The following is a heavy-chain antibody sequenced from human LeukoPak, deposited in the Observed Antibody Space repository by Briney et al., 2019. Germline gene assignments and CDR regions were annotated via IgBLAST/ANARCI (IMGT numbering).Heavy chain of an antibody. CDR2: NYHSGST. CDR3: ARVVGSSWYCCDY. J-gene: IGHJ4*02. D-gene: IGHD6-13*01. Sequence: SETLSLTCAVSGYSISSGYYWGWIRQPPGKGLGWIGSNYHSGSTYYNPSLKSRVTISADTSKNQFSLKLSSVSAADTAVYYCARVVGSSWYCCDYWGQGTLVTVSS. CDR1: GYSISSGYY. V-gene: IGHV4-38-2*01.